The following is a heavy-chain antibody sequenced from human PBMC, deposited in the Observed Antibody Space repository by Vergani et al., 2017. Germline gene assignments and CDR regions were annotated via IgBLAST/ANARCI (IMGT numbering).Heavy chain of an antibody. CDR2: ISGSGGST. V-gene: IGHV3-23*01. J-gene: IGHJ4*02. CDR3: AKGRRRGVGANPFDY. Sequence: EVQLLESGGGLVQPGGSLRLSCAASGFTFSSYAMSWVRQAPGKGMEWVSAISGSGGSTYYADSVKGRFTISRDNAKNTLYLQMNRLRAEDTAVYYCAKGRRRGVGANPFDYWGQGALVTGSS. CDR1: GFTFSSYA. D-gene: IGHD1-26*01.